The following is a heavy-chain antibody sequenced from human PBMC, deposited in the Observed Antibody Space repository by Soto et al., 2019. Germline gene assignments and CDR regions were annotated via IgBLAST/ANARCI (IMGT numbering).Heavy chain of an antibody. D-gene: IGHD2-2*01. Sequence: QVQLVQSGPEVKKPGASVKVSCTATGYTFRSYGVTWVRQAPGQGLEWMGWISGYNGNTEYAQKLQGRVTMTTDTSTSTVYMELRRLGSADTAVYYCARDRGVVTSGSAYYFDYWGQGTLVTVSS. CDR1: GYTFRSYG. V-gene: IGHV1-18*01. J-gene: IGHJ4*02. CDR3: ARDRGVVTSGSAYYFDY. CDR2: ISGYNGNT.